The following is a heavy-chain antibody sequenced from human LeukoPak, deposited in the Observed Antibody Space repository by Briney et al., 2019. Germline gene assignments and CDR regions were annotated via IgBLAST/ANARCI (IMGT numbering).Heavy chain of an antibody. CDR3: VRSQYSSSS. J-gene: IGHJ5*02. V-gene: IGHV3-7*01. CDR1: GFSFSTDW. D-gene: IGHD6-13*01. Sequence: GGSLRLSCAASGFSFSTDWISWVRQAPGKGLEWVANIKQDGSEKHYVDSVKGRFTISRDNAKNSLYLQMSGLRVEDTAVYYCVRSQYSSSSWGQGTLVTVSS. CDR2: IKQDGSEK.